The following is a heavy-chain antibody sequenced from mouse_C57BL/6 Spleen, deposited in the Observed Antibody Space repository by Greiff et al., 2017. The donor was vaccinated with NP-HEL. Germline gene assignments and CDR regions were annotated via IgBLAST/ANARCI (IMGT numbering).Heavy chain of an antibody. CDR2: INPSNGGT. V-gene: IGHV1-53*01. CDR1: GYNFNSYW. D-gene: IGHD2-3*01. J-gene: IGHJ4*01. CDR3: ALDGYIPYAMDY. Sequence: QVQLQQPGTELVKPGASVKLSCKASGYNFNSYWMHWVKQRPGQGLEWIGNINPSNGGTNYNEKFKSKATLTVDKSSSTAYMQLSSLTSEDSAVYYRALDGYIPYAMDYWGQGTSVTVSS.